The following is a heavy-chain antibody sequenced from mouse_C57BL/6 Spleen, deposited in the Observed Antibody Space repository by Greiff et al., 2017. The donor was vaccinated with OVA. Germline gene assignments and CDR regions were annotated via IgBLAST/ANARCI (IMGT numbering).Heavy chain of an antibody. J-gene: IGHJ4*01. CDR2: ISSGSSTI. CDR3: ARSGDGRAMDY. D-gene: IGHD1-3*01. V-gene: IGHV5-17*01. Sequence: EVQLVESGGGLVKPGGSLKLSCAASGFTFSDYGMHWVRQAPEKGLEWVAYISSGSSTIYYADTVKGRFTISRDNAKNTLFLQMTSLRSEDTAMYYCARSGDGRAMDYWGQGTSVTVSS. CDR1: GFTFSDYG.